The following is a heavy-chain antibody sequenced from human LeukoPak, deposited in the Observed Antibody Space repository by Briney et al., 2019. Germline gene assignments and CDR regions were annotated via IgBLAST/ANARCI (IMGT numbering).Heavy chain of an antibody. Sequence: TGGSLRLSCAASGFTFSSYWMHWVRQAPGKGLVWVSRVNNEGSTTNYADSVKGRFTISRDNTKNTLYLQMNSLRAEDTAVYFCLAAAGTIGWGQGTLVTVSS. J-gene: IGHJ4*02. D-gene: IGHD6-13*01. CDR2: VNNEGSTT. V-gene: IGHV3-74*01. CDR1: GFTFSSYW. CDR3: LAAAGTIG.